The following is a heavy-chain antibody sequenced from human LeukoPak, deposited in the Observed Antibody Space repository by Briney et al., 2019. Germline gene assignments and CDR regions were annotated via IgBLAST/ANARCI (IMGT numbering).Heavy chain of an antibody. Sequence: SETLSLTCAVYGGSFSGYYWSWIRQPPGKGLEWIGEINHSGSTNYNPSLKSRVTISVDTSKNQFTLKLSSVTAADTAVYYCARVHFYCSGGSCYSNYGMDAWGQGTTVTVSS. D-gene: IGHD2-15*01. J-gene: IGHJ6*02. CDR3: ARVHFYCSGGSCYSNYGMDA. CDR1: GGSFSGYY. V-gene: IGHV4-34*01. CDR2: INHSGST.